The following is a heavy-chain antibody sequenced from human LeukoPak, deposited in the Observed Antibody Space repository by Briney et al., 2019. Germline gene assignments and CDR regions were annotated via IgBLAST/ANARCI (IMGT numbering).Heavy chain of an antibody. CDR1: GYSFTCYY. CDR2: MNPNSGNT. Sequence: ASVKVSCKASGYSFTCYYMHWVRQATGQGLEWMGWMNPNSGNTGYAQKFQGRVTMTRDTSISTAHMELSRLRSDDTAVYYCARDSRPIFEWQQLGGDYWGQGTLVTVSS. V-gene: IGHV1-2*02. J-gene: IGHJ4*02. D-gene: IGHD6-13*01. CDR3: ARDSRPIFEWQQLGGDY.